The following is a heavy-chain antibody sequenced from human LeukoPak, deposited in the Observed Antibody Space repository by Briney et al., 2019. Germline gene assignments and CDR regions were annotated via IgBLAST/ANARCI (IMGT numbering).Heavy chain of an antibody. CDR1: GFTFSSYG. CDR2: IRYDGSNK. V-gene: IGHV3-30*02. Sequence: PGGSLRLSCAASGFTFSSYGMHWVRQAPGKGLEWVAFIRYDGSNKYYADSVKGRLTISRDNSKNTLYLQMNSLRAEDTAVYYCAPTRDMGGVYYFDYWGQGTLVTVSS. CDR3: APTRDMGGVYYFDY. J-gene: IGHJ4*02. D-gene: IGHD3-3*01.